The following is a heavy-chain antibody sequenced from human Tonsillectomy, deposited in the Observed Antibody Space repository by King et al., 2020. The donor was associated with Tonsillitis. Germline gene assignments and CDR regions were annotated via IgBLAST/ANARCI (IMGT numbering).Heavy chain of an antibody. V-gene: IGHV1-69*09. CDR1: GGTFSNYA. D-gene: IGHD4-11*01. CDR2: IISLLYIA. J-gene: IGHJ4*02. Sequence: VQLVESGAEVKKSGSSVKVSCKASGGTFSNYAISWVRQAPGQGLDLMGRIISLLYIAKSDQKSQGSVTITADKSTSTAYMELSSLRSEDTAVYYCAREDFSSKYFDYWGQGTLVTVSS. CDR3: AREDFSSKYFDY.